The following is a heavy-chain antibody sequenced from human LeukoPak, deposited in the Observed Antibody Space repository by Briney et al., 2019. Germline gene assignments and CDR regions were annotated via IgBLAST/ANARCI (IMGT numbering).Heavy chain of an antibody. CDR2: INPNSGGT. CDR1: GYTFTGYY. Sequence: GASVKVSCKASGYTFTGYYMHWVRQAPGQGLEWMGWINPNSGGTNYAQKFQGRVTMTRDTSISTAYMELSRLRSDDTAVYYCARGRAYSSSWYYWFDPWGQGTLVTVSS. V-gene: IGHV1-2*02. D-gene: IGHD6-13*01. CDR3: ARGRAYSSSWYYWFDP. J-gene: IGHJ5*02.